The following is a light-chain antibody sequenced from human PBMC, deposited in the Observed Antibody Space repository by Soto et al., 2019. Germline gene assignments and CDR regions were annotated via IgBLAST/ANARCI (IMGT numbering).Light chain of an antibody. V-gene: IGLV3-21*02. CDR2: DYS. CDR1: NIGSKS. Sequence: SYELTQPPSVSVAPGQRARITCGGNNIGSKSVHWYQQKPGQAPVLVVYDYSDRPSGIPERFSGSNSGNTATLTISRVEAGDEADYYCQVWASSSDHAVFGGGTQLTVL. CDR3: QVWASSSDHAV. J-gene: IGLJ7*01.